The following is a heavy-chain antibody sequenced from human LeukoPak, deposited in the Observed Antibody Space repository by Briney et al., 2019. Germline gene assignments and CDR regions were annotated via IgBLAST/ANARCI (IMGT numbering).Heavy chain of an antibody. D-gene: IGHD6-19*01. CDR1: GFTFSSYA. CDR2: ISGSGGST. CDR3: AIGRASGSYEFDY. J-gene: IGHJ4*02. V-gene: IGHV3-23*01. Sequence: GGSLRLSCAASGFTFSSYAMSWVRQAPGKGLEWVSAISGSGGSTYYADSVKGRFTTSRDNSKNTLYLQMNRLRAEDTAVYYCAIGRASGSYEFDYWGQGTLVTVSS.